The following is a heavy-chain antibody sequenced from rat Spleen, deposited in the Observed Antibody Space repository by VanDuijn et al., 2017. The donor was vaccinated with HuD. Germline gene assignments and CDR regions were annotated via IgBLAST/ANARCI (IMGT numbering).Heavy chain of an antibody. Sequence: QVQLKESGPGLVQPSQTLSLTCTVSGFSLTSYSVHWVRQPTEKGLEWMGLIWTGGSTDYNSALNSRLSISRDTSKSQVFLTMSSLQTEDTATYYCARAGSAAISLGNWFAYWGQGSLVTVSS. V-gene: IGHV2-30*01. D-gene: IGHD1-2*01. J-gene: IGHJ3*01. CDR3: ARAGSAAISLGNWFAY. CDR1: GFSLTSYS. CDR2: IWTGGST.